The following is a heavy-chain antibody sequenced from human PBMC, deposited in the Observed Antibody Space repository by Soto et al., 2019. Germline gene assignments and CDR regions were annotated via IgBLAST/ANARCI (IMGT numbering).Heavy chain of an antibody. D-gene: IGHD1-20*01. Sequence: SETLSLTCAVYGGSFSGYYWSWIRQPPGKGLEWIGEINHSGSTNYNPSLKSRVTISVDTSKNQFSLKLSSVPAAATAVYYFARAPYLYTCERFDYWGQGTLVTVSS. CDR2: INHSGST. V-gene: IGHV4-34*01. CDR1: GGSFSGYY. CDR3: ARAPYLYTCERFDY. J-gene: IGHJ4*02.